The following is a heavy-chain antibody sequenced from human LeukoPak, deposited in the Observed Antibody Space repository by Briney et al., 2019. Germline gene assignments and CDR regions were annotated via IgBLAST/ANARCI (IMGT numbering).Heavy chain of an antibody. J-gene: IGHJ4*02. Sequence: GESLQISCQGSGYSFTSYWIGWVRQVPGKGLEWMGIIYPGDSDTRYSPSFQGQVTISADKSISTAYLQWSSLKASDTAMYYCTTYSLRSYFDYWGQGTLVTVSS. CDR1: GYSFTSYW. V-gene: IGHV5-51*01. CDR3: TTYSLRSYFDY. CDR2: IYPGDSDT. D-gene: IGHD2/OR15-2a*01.